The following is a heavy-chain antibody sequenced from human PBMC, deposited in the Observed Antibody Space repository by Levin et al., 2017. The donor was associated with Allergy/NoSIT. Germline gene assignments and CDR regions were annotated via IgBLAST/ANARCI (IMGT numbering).Heavy chain of an antibody. CDR2: INPSNGNT. V-gene: IGHV1-18*01. CDR3: ARDVSFDF. J-gene: IGHJ2*01. Sequence: GASVKVSCKASGYTFTHHGIVWMRQAPGQGLEWMGWINPSNGNTNYAQKVQGRVSLTTDTSTSPAYMELRSLRSDDPAVYYCARDVSFDFWGPGTLVTVSS. CDR1: GYTFTHHG.